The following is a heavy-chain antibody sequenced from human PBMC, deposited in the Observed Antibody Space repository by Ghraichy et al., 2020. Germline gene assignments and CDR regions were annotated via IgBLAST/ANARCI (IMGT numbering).Heavy chain of an antibody. CDR1: GFTFSNYA. CDR3: AKGETRQTYYYDSSGYHY. J-gene: IGHJ4*02. V-gene: IGHV3-23*01. D-gene: IGHD3-22*01. CDR2: LSHSGGSP. Sequence: GGFLRLSCAASGFTFSNYAMTWVRQAPGKGLEWVSTLSHSGGSPYYADSVRGRFTISRDNSKNTLYLQMNSLRAEDTAVYYCAKGETRQTYYYDSSGYHYWGQGTLVTVSS.